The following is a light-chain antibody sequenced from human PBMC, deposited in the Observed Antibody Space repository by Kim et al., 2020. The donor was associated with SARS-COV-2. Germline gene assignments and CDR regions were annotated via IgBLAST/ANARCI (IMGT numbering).Light chain of an antibody. J-gene: IGKJ5*01. CDR3: QQLHSYSIT. CDR1: QGISSY. V-gene: IGKV1-9*01. CDR2: GAS. Sequence: ASVGDRATITCRVSQGISSYLAWYQQKPRGAPKLLIYGASTMQGGVPSRFSGSGAGTEFTLTINSLQPEDFATYYCQQLHSYSITFGQGTRLEIK.